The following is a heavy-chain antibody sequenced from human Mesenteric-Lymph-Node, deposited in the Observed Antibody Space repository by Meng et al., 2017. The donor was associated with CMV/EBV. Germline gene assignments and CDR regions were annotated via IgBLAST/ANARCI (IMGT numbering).Heavy chain of an antibody. CDR2: ISSSGSTI. CDR1: GFTFSSYE. V-gene: IGHV3-48*03. CDR3: ARFSGTYYRD. D-gene: IGHD1-26*01. J-gene: IGHJ4*02. Sequence: GGSLRLSCAASGFTFSSYEMNWVRQAPGKGLEWVPYISSSGSTIYYADSVKGRFTISRDNAKNSLYLQMNSLRAEDTAVYYCARFSGTYYRDWGQGTLVTVSS.